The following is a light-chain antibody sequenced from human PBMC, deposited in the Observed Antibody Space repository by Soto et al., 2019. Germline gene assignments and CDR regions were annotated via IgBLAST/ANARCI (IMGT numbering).Light chain of an antibody. Sequence: EIVMTQSPATLSVSPGERATLSCRASQSVTSNFAWYQQKPGQAPRLLIYDASTRATGIPARFSGSGSGTEFTLTISSLQSEDFAVYYCQQYNNWPRTFGQGTKVDI. CDR3: QQYNNWPRT. J-gene: IGKJ1*01. V-gene: IGKV3-15*01. CDR2: DAS. CDR1: QSVTSN.